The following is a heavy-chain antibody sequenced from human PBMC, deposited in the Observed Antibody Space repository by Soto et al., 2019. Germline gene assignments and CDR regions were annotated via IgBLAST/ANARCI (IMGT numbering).Heavy chain of an antibody. J-gene: IGHJ6*02. Sequence: ASVKVSCKASGYTFTSYSMHWVRQAPGQRLEWMGWINAGNGNTKYSQKFQGRVTITRDTSASTAYMELSSLRSEDTAVYYCARDDLLGYCSSTSCYWDYYYYYGMDVWGQGTTVTVSS. CDR2: INAGNGNT. CDR3: ARDDLLGYCSSTSCYWDYYYYYGMDV. CDR1: GYTFTSYS. V-gene: IGHV1-3*01. D-gene: IGHD2-2*01.